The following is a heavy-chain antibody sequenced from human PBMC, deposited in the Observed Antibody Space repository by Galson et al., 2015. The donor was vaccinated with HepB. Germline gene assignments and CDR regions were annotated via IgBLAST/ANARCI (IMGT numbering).Heavy chain of an antibody. D-gene: IGHD3-10*01. CDR2: LSVSGSTT. Sequence: SLRLSCAASGFIFSSYAMSWVCQAPGKGLEWVSALSVSGSTTYYSDSVKGRFTISRDNSKNTLFLEMNSPRAEDTALYYCAKDHPWFGEVDVFDVWGQGTMVIVSS. V-gene: IGHV3-23*01. CDR1: GFIFSSYA. J-gene: IGHJ3*01. CDR3: AKDHPWFGEVDVFDV.